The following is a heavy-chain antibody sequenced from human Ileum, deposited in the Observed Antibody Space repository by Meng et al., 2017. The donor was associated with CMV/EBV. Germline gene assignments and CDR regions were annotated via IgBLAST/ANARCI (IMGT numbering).Heavy chain of an antibody. Sequence: TFSNALMSWVRQAPGKGLEWVGRIKSKTDAGTTDYAAPVKGRFTISRDDSKNTLYLQMNSLKTEDTAVYYCTTEYYDIWSGYYGGYDYWGQGTLVTVSS. V-gene: IGHV3-15*01. J-gene: IGHJ4*02. CDR3: TTEYYDIWSGYYGGYDY. CDR2: IKSKTDAGTT. CDR1: TFSNAL. D-gene: IGHD3-3*01.